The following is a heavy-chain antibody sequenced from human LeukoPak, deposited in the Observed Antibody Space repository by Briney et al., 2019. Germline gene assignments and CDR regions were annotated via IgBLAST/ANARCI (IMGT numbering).Heavy chain of an antibody. D-gene: IGHD5-18*01. CDR2: IYYSGST. V-gene: IGHV4-31*03. J-gene: IGHJ3*02. Sequence: SETLSLTCTVSGGSISSGGYYWSWIRQHPGKGLEWIGYIYYSGSTYYNPSLKSRVTISVDTSKNQFSLKLSSVTAADTAVYYCARGSDTAMVHDAFDIWGQGTMVTVSS. CDR3: ARGSDTAMVHDAFDI. CDR1: GGSISSGGYY.